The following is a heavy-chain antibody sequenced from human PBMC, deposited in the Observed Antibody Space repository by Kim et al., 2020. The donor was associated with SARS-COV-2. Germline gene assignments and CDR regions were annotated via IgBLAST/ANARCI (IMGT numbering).Heavy chain of an antibody. D-gene: IGHD3-22*01. CDR3: ARYYYDSSGFDC. V-gene: IGHV3-30*07. CDR2: K. J-gene: IGHJ4*02. Sequence: KYSADSMKGRFTSSRDNSTTTPYLQMNSRRAEDTAVYYCARYYYDSSGFDCWGQGTLVTVSS.